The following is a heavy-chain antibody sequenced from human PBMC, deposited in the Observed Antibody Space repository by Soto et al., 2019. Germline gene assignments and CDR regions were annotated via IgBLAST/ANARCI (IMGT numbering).Heavy chain of an antibody. D-gene: IGHD3-10*01. CDR2: IYYSGST. V-gene: IGHV4-39*01. J-gene: IGHJ6*02. Sequence: PSETLSLTCTVSGGSISSSSYYWGWIRQPPGKGLEWIGSIYYSGSTYYNPSLKSRVTISVDTSKNQFSLKLSSVTAADTAVYYCAVGTTVRGVIAGMDVSGQGTTVTVYS. CDR3: AVGTTVRGVIAGMDV. CDR1: GGSISSSSYY.